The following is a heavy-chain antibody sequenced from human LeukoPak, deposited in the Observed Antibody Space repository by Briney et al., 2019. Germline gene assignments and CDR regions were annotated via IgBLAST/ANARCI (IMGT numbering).Heavy chain of an antibody. CDR1: GSTFSSYA. CDR2: ISYDGINK. CDR3: AGRYYDILTGGREGFDY. J-gene: IGHJ4*02. D-gene: IGHD3-9*01. Sequence: GGSLRLSCAASGSTFSSYAMHWVRQAPGKGLEWVAVISYDGINKYYADSVKGRFTISRDNSKNTLSLQMNSLRAEDTALYYCAGRYYDILTGGREGFDYWGQGTLVTVSS. V-gene: IGHV3-30*04.